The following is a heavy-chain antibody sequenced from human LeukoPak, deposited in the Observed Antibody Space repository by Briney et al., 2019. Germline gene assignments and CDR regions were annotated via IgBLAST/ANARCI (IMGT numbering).Heavy chain of an antibody. D-gene: IGHD1-26*01. CDR1: GFTVSSNY. CDR3: AKTMGAIDHDY. Sequence: PGGSLRLSCAASGFTVSSNYMSWVRQAPGKGLEWVSVIYSGGSTYYADSVKGRFTISRDNSKNTLYLQMNSLRAEDTAVFYCAKTMGAIDHDYWGQGVLVTVSS. CDR2: IYSGGST. J-gene: IGHJ4*02. V-gene: IGHV3-53*01.